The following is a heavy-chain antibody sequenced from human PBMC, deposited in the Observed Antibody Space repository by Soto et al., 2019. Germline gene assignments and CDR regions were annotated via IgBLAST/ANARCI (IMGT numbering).Heavy chain of an antibody. D-gene: IGHD2-15*01. Sequence: GGSLRLSCAASGFTVSSYSMNWVRQAPGKGLEWLAVMSYDGRDKYYADSVRGRCTISRDNSKNTVYLQLNSLRVEDTAVYYCAKARSGSWHEGSYFDNWGQGTLVIVSS. CDR2: MSYDGRDK. CDR3: AKARSGSWHEGSYFDN. J-gene: IGHJ4*02. V-gene: IGHV3-30*18. CDR1: GFTVSSYS.